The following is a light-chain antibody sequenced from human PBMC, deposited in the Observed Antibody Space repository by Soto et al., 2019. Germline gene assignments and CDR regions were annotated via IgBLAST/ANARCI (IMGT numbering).Light chain of an antibody. V-gene: IGKV3-15*01. CDR1: QSVSSY. CDR3: QQYNDRPPLT. Sequence: EIVLTQAPCTLSLSPXXRASLSCRASQSVSSYLAWYQQKPGQAPRLLIYDTSSRATGVPARFSGSGSGTEFTLTISSLKAEDFAVYYCQQYNDRPPLTFGGGTKVDIK. J-gene: IGKJ4*01. CDR2: DTS.